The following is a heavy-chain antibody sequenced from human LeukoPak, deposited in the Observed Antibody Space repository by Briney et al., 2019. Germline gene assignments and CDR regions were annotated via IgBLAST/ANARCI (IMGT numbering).Heavy chain of an antibody. CDR3: TTGWHTFDY. CDR2: TYYRSKWYN. V-gene: IGHV6-1*01. CDR1: GDSVSSKNGA. J-gene: IGHJ4*02. Sequence: SQTLSLTCVVSGDSVSSKNGAWNWIRQSPSRGLEWLGRTYYRSKWYNDYAESMEGRMTISQDTSKNQYPLHLNSVTPDDTAVYFGTTGWHTFDYWGQGTLVTVSS. D-gene: IGHD6-19*01.